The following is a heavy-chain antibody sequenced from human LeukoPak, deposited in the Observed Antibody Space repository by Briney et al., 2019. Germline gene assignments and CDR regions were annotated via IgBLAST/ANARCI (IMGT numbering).Heavy chain of an antibody. CDR3: ARDFDFWSGYYD. D-gene: IGHD3-3*01. V-gene: IGHV4-38-2*02. CDR1: GYSISSGYY. J-gene: IGHJ4*02. Sequence: SETLSLTCTVSGYSISSGYYWGWIRQPPGTGLEWIGSIYHSGSTYYNPSLKSRVTISVDTSKSQFSLKLSSVTATDTAVYYCARDFDFWSGYYDWGQGTLVTVSS. CDR2: IYHSGST.